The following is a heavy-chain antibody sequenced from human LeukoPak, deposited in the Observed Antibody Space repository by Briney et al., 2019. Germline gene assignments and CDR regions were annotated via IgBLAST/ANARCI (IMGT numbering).Heavy chain of an antibody. CDR1: GFTFSAYA. J-gene: IGHJ6*02. Sequence: PGGSLRLSCEASGFTFSAYAMPGVRQAPGKGLGWVWAVGSDNKPHNSESVKGRFAISRNNSKSMMFLQLNSLRAEDTALYSCARDLHYYGAMDVWGQGTTVTVSS. CDR3: ARDLHYYGAMDV. V-gene: IGHV3-23*01. CDR2: VGSDNKP. D-gene: IGHD3-10*01.